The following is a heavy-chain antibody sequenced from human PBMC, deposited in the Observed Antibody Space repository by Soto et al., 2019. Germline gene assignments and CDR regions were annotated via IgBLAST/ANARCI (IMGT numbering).Heavy chain of an antibody. J-gene: IGHJ6*02. CDR1: GYSFTSYW. Sequence: PGESLKISCKGSGYSFTSYWIGWVRQMPGKGLEWMGIIYPGDSDTRYSPSFQGQVTISADKSISTAYLQWSSLKASDTAMYYCARLRLAHCTNGVCYTSGRDYYSGMDVWGQGTKVTVSS. CDR3: ARLRLAHCTNGVCYTSGRDYYSGMDV. V-gene: IGHV5-51*01. CDR2: IYPGDSDT. D-gene: IGHD2-8*01.